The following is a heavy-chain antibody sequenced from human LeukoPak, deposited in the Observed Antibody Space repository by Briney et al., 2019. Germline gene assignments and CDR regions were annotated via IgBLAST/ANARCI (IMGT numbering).Heavy chain of an antibody. D-gene: IGHD3-22*01. CDR2: INPNSGGT. V-gene: IGHV1-2*02. Sequence: ASVKVSCKASGYTFTGYYMHWVRQAPGQGLEWVGWINPNSGGTNYAQKFQGRVTMTRDTSISTAYMELSRLRSDDTAVYYCARAGYDSSGYYFDYWGQGTLVTVSS. CDR1: GYTFTGYY. CDR3: ARAGYDSSGYYFDY. J-gene: IGHJ4*02.